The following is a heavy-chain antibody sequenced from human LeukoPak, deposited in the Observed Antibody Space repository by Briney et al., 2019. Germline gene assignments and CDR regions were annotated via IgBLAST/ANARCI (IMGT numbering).Heavy chain of an antibody. D-gene: IGHD1-1*01. CDR3: AGPNWYVSRP. CDR2: IKEDGSVK. CDR1: RFAFSTYY. V-gene: IGHV3-7*01. Sequence: GGSLRLSCAASRFAFSTYYISWVRQAPGKWLEWVANIKEDGSVKYYVDSVRGRFTISRDNARNSLYLQMNSLRAEDTAVYYCAGPNWYVSRPWGQGTLVTVSS. J-gene: IGHJ5*02.